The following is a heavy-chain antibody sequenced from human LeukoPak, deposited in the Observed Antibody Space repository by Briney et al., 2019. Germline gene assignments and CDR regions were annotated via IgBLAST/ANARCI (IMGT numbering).Heavy chain of an antibody. Sequence: GGSLRLSCAASGFIFSTYEMTWVRQAPGKRLEWVSYIDSSGNTIYYADSVKGRFTISRDNAKNSLILQMNSLRAEDTAVYYCARWAGVTDYWGQGTLVTVSS. J-gene: IGHJ4*02. V-gene: IGHV3-48*03. D-gene: IGHD5-18*01. CDR1: GFIFSTYE. CDR3: ARWAGVTDY. CDR2: IDSSGNTI.